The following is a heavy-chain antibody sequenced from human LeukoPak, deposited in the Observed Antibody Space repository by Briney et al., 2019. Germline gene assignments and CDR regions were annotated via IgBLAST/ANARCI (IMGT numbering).Heavy chain of an antibody. Sequence: GGSLRLSCAASGFTFSTYAMIWVRQAPGKGLEWAPVIGGSGSYTYYADSVKGRFTISRDNSKDTLYLQMNSLRPEDTAVYYCARDWYDYWGQGTLVTVSS. D-gene: IGHD6-13*01. CDR2: IGGSGSYT. CDR1: GFTFSTYA. V-gene: IGHV3-23*01. CDR3: ARDWYDY. J-gene: IGHJ4*02.